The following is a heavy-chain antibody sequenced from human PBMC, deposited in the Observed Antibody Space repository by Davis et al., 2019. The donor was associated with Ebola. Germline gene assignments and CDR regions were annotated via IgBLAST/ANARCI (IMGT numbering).Heavy chain of an antibody. CDR3: ARDRDFYDTSAYHPRGWFDL. D-gene: IGHD3-22*01. J-gene: IGHJ5*02. CDR2: ISSSSSYI. CDR1: GFTFSSYS. V-gene: IGHV3-21*01. Sequence: PGGSLRLSCAASGFTFSSYSMNWVRQAPGKGLEWVSSISSSSSYIYYADSVKGRFTISRDNANNSVYLLMSSLRAEDTAVYYCARDRDFYDTSAYHPRGWFDLWGQGTLVIVSS.